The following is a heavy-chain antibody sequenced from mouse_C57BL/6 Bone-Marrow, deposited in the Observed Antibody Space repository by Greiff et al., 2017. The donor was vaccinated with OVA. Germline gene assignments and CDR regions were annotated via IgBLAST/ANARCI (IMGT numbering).Heavy chain of an antibody. J-gene: IGHJ2*01. V-gene: IGHV1-15*01. CDR3: TSRAY. Sequence: QVQLQQSGAELVRPGASVTLSCKASGYTFTDYEMHWVKQTPVHGLEWIGAIDPETGGTAYNQKFKGKAIRTADKTSSTAYMELRSLTDGDSAVYYCTSRAYWGQGTTLTVSS. CDR2: IDPETGGT. CDR1: GYTFTDYE.